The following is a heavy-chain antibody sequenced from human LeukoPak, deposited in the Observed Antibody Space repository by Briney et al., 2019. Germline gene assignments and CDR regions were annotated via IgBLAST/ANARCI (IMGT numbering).Heavy chain of an antibody. CDR3: ARLIYAYCSGGSCWWNWFDP. J-gene: IGHJ5*02. CDR2: INYSGST. D-gene: IGHD2-15*01. V-gene: IGHV4-39*01. Sequence: SETLSLTCTVSGGSLSSSSYYWGWLRQPPGGGLEWIGSINYSGSTYYSPSLKSRVTISVDTSKNQFSLKLRSVTAAATAVFSCARLIYAYCSGGSCWWNWFDPWGQGTLVTVSS. CDR1: GGSLSSSSYY.